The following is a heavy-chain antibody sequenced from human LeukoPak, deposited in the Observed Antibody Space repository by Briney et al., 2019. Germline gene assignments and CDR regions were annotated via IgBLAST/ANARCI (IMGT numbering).Heavy chain of an antibody. CDR2: INHSGTT. J-gene: IGHJ4*02. CDR1: GGSFSGYS. Sequence: SETLSLTCAVYGGSFSGYSWSWIRRPPGKGLEWLGEINHSGTTNYNPSLKSRVTMSVDTSKNQFSLKLSSVTAADTAAYYCARLYGDYITGGYWGQGTLVTVSS. CDR3: ARLYGDYITGGY. D-gene: IGHD4-17*01. V-gene: IGHV4-34*01.